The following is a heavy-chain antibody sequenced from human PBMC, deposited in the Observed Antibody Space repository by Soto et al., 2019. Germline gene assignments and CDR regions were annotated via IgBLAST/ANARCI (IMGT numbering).Heavy chain of an antibody. D-gene: IGHD2-15*01. J-gene: IGHJ6*02. CDR1: GYTFTGYY. CDR2: INPNSGGT. V-gene: IGHV1-2*04. Sequence: ASVKVSCKASGYTFTGYYMHWVRQAPGQGLEWKGWINPNSGGTNYAQKFQGWVTMTRETSISTAYMELSRLRSDDTAVYYCARDRVEGYYYYGMDVWGQGTTVTVSS. CDR3: ARDRVEGYYYYGMDV.